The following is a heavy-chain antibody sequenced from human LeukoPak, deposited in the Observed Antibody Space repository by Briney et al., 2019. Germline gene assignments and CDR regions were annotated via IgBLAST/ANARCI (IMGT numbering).Heavy chain of an antibody. D-gene: IGHD5-12*01. CDR2: IIPIFGTA. CDR1: GGTFSSYA. Sequence: ASVKVSCKASGGTFSSYAISWVRQAPGQGLEWMGGIIPIFGTANYAQKFQGRVTITADESTSTAYMELSSLRSEDTAVYYCAWVDPIYYYGMDVWGQGTTVTVSS. V-gene: IGHV1-69*01. CDR3: AWVDPIYYYGMDV. J-gene: IGHJ6*02.